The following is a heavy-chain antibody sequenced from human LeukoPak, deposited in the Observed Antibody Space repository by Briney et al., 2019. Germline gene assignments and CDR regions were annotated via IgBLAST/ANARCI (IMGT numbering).Heavy chain of an antibody. Sequence: PSETLSLTCTVSGGSISSSSYYWGWIRQPPGKGLEWIGGIYYSGSTYYNPSLKSRVTISVDTSKNQFSLKLSSVTAADTAVYYCARVTLWFGEPRYYFDYWGQGTLVTVSS. CDR1: GGSISSSSYY. D-gene: IGHD3-10*01. CDR3: ARVTLWFGEPRYYFDY. J-gene: IGHJ4*02. V-gene: IGHV4-39*07. CDR2: IYYSGST.